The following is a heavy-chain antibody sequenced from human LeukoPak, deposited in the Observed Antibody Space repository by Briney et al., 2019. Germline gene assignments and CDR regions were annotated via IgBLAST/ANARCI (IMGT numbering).Heavy chain of an antibody. D-gene: IGHD4-17*01. CDR1: GYTFTSYG. J-gene: IGHJ5*02. V-gene: IGHV1-18*01. Sequence: GASVKVSCKASGYTFTSYGISWVRQAPGQGLEWMGWISAYNGNTNYAQKLQGRVTMTTDTSTSTAYMELRSLRSDDTAVYYCARVELKDWYGDYVVGHWFDPWGQGTLVTVSS. CDR2: ISAYNGNT. CDR3: ARVELKDWYGDYVVGHWFDP.